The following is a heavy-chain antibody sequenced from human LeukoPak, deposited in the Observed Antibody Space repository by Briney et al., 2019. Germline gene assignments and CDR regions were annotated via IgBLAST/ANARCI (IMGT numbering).Heavy chain of an antibody. CDR1: GGTFIRYA. J-gene: IGHJ6*02. CDR2: IIPILGIA. CDR3: ARGGYYYDSSGYYHSFYYYGMDV. D-gene: IGHD3-22*01. V-gene: IGHV1-69*04. Sequence: GASVPVSFKATGGTFIRYAIRWVRQAPGQGLEWMGMIIPILGIANYAQKFQGRVTITADKSTSTAYMELSSLRSEDTAVYYCARGGYYYDSSGYYHSFYYYGMDVWGQGTTVTVSS.